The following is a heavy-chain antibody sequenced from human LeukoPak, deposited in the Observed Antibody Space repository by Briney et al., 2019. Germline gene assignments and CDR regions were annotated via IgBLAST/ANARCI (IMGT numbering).Heavy chain of an antibody. J-gene: IGHJ4*02. D-gene: IGHD6-13*01. Sequence: GGSLRLSCAASGFTFSSYGMHWVRQAPGEGLEWVAFIRYDGSNKYYADSVKGRFAISRDNSKNTLYLQMNTLRADDTAVYFCASAAGPFDHWGQGTLVTVSS. CDR3: ASAAGPFDH. CDR1: GFTFSSYG. V-gene: IGHV3-30*02. CDR2: IRYDGSNK.